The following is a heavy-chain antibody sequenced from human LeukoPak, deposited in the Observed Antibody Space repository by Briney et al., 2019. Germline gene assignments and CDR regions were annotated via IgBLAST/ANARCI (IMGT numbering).Heavy chain of an antibody. CDR2: ITTSGSTM. D-gene: IGHD3-9*01. CDR1: GFTLSTYE. Sequence: GGSLRLSCAASGFTLSTYEMNWVRQAPGKGLDWVSYITTSGSTMSYADSVKGRFTNSRDNDKHSLYLQMSGLRAEDTAVYYCARRDLHVTTGQLFDYWGQGNLVTVSS. J-gene: IGHJ4*02. CDR3: ARRDLHVTTGQLFDY. V-gene: IGHV3-48*03.